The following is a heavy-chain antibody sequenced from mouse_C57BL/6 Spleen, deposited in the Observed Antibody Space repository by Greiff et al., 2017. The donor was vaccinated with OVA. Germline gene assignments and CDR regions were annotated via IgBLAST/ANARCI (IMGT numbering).Heavy chain of an antibody. CDR2: IGRGGST. Sequence: VQGVESGPGLVQPSQSLSITCTVSGFSLTSYGVHWVRQSPGKGLEWLGVIGRGGSTDYNAAFMSRQGSTKDNSKSQDIFKMNSLQADDTAIYYSAKTGSYYDHWYFDVWGTGTPVTVSS. CDR1: GFSLTSYG. D-gene: IGHD2-12*01. J-gene: IGHJ1*03. CDR3: AKTGSYYDHWYFDV. V-gene: IGHV2-5*01.